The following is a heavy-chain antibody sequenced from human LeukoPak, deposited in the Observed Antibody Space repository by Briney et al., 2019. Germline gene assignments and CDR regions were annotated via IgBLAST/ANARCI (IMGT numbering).Heavy chain of an antibody. CDR1: GGSISSSSYY. D-gene: IGHD3-22*01. CDR2: IYYSGST. CDR3: ARPVSYYYDSSGYYDY. J-gene: IGHJ4*02. V-gene: IGHV4-39*01. Sequence: SETLSLTCTVSGGSISSSSYYWGWIRQPPRKGLEWIGSIYYSGSTYYNPSLKSRVTISVDTSKNQFSLKLSSVTAADTAVYYCARPVSYYYDSSGYYDYWGQGTLVTVSS.